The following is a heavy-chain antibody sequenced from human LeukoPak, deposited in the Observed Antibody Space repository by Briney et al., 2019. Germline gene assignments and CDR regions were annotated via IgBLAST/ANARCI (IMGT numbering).Heavy chain of an antibody. CDR2: INPSGGST. CDR1: GYTFTSYY. V-gene: IGHV1-46*01. J-gene: IGHJ4*02. Sequence: ASVKVSCKASGYTFTSYYMHWVRQAPGQGLEWMGIINPSGGSTSYAQKFQGRVTITADESTSTAYMELSSLRSEDTAVYYCARDDSSGWYRVFDYWGQGTLVTVSS. CDR3: ARDDSSGWYRVFDY. D-gene: IGHD6-19*01.